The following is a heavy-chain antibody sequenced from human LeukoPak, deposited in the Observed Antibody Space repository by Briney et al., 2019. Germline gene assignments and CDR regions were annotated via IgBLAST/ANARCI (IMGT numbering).Heavy chain of an antibody. V-gene: IGHV4-59*08. CDR2: IYYSGTT. J-gene: IGHJ5*02. Sequence: SETLSLTCTVSGGSISSYYWSWIRQPPGKGLEWIGYIYYSGTTNYNPSLKSRVTISVDTSKNQFSLKLSSVTAADTAVYYCARQGWAAAGTGDWFAPGGQGTLVTVSS. CDR1: GGSISSYY. D-gene: IGHD6-13*01. CDR3: ARQGWAAAGTGDWFAP.